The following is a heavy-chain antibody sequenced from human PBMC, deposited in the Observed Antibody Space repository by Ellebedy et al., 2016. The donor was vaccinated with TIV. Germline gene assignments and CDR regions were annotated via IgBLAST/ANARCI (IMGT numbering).Heavy chain of an antibody. CDR3: AREFRVGRRDIVI. CDR1: GFTFNSHS. J-gene: IGHJ3*02. Sequence: GESLKISCAASGFTFNSHSMHWVRQAPGKGLEWMAIVSRDGNTQYYADSAKGRFTISRDNSKYTLFLQMSSLRVEDTALYYCAREFRVGRRDIVIWGQGTMVTVSS. V-gene: IGHV3-30*04. CDR2: VSRDGNTQ. D-gene: IGHD3-10*01.